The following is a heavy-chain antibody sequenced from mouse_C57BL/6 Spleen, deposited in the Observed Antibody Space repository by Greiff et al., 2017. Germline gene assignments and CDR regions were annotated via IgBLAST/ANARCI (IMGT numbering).Heavy chain of an antibody. CDR1: GFNIKDDY. V-gene: IGHV14-4*01. J-gene: IGHJ3*01. Sequence: VQLQQSGAELVRPGASVKLSCTASGFNIKDDYMHWVKQRPEQGLEWIGWIDPENGDTEYASKFQGKATITADTSSNTAYLQLSSLTSEDTAVYYCPTLLSFAYWGQGTLVTVSA. D-gene: IGHD2-10*01. CDR2: IDPENGDT. CDR3: PTLLSFAY.